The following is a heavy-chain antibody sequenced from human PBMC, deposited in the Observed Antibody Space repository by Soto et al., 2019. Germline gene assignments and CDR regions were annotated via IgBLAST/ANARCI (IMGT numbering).Heavy chain of an antibody. J-gene: IGHJ6*02. CDR3: AREPGDQLLPYYYGMDV. D-gene: IGHD2-2*01. Sequence: TLSLTCTVSGGSISSGGYYWSWIRQHPGKGLEWIGYIYYSGSTYYNPSLKSRVTISVDTSKNQFSLKLSSVTAADTAVYYCAREPGDQLLPYYYGMDVWGQGTTVTVSS. V-gene: IGHV4-31*03. CDR1: GGSISSGGYY. CDR2: IYYSGST.